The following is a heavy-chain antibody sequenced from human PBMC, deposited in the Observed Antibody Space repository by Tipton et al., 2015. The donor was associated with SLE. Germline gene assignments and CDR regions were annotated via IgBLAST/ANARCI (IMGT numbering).Heavy chain of an antibody. CDR2: INSDGSIT. V-gene: IGHV3-74*01. J-gene: IGHJ4*02. CDR3: ARRGVSSSTSLFDY. D-gene: IGHD2-2*01. CDR1: GFTFSSYW. Sequence: SLRLSCAASGFTFSSYWMHWVRQAPGKGLVWVSRINSDGSITSYADSVKGRFTISRDNAKNTVYLQMNSLRAEDTAVYYCARRGVSSSTSLFDYWGQGTLVTVSS.